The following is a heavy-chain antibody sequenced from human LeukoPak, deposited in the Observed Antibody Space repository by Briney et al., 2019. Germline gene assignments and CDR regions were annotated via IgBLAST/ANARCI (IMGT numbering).Heavy chain of an antibody. D-gene: IGHD3-3*01. J-gene: IGHJ4*02. CDR2: ISAYNGNT. V-gene: IGHV1-18*01. CDR3: ARGPVTYYGFWSGSRAYYFDY. CDR1: GYTFTSYG. Sequence: GASVKVSCKASGYTFTSYGISWVRQAPGQGLEWMGWISAYNGNTNYAQKLQGRVTMTTDTSTSTAYMELRSLRSDDTAVYYCARGPVTYYGFWSGSRAYYFDYWGQGTLVTVSS.